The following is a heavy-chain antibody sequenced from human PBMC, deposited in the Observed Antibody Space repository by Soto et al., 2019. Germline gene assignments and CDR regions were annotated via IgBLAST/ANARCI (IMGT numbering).Heavy chain of an antibody. CDR1: GFTFSSYA. CDR3: AKVNTMVRGVILPYYYYGMDV. D-gene: IGHD3-10*01. Sequence: GSLRLSCAASGFTFSSYAMSWVRQAPGKGLEWVSAISGSGGSTYYADSVKGRFTISRDNSKNTLYLQMNSLRAEDTAVYYCAKVNTMVRGVILPYYYYGMDVWGQGTTVTVSS. J-gene: IGHJ6*02. V-gene: IGHV3-23*01. CDR2: ISGSGGST.